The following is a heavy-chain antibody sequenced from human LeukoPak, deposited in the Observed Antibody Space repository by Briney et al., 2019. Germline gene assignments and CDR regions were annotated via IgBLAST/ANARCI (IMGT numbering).Heavy chain of an antibody. Sequence: GASVKVSCKASGYTFTSYAMKWVRPDAGQGLEWMGWIKTNTGNPTYAQVFTGRFVFSLDTSISTAYLQISSLKAEDTAVYYCARDHVAAAVPFDYWGQGTLVTVSS. CDR2: IKTNTGNP. J-gene: IGHJ4*02. CDR1: GYTFTSYA. CDR3: ARDHVAAAVPFDY. D-gene: IGHD6-13*01. V-gene: IGHV7-4-1*02.